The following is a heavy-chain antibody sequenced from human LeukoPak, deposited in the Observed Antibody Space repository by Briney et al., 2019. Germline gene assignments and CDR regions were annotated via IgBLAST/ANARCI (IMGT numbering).Heavy chain of an antibody. V-gene: IGHV3-7*01. J-gene: IGHJ4*02. CDR1: GFSFSSYY. D-gene: IGHD1-7*01. CDR2: IKQDGSQT. CDR3: ARSTWNYDY. Sequence: GGSLRLSCTTSGFSFSSYYMTWVRQPPGKGLEWVATIKQDGSQTHYVDSVKGRFTISRDNAKNSLYLQMFSLRAKDTAVYYCARSTWNYDYWGPGTLVIVSS.